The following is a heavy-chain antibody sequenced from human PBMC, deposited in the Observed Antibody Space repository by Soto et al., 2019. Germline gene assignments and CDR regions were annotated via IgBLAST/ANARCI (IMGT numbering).Heavy chain of an antibody. CDR2: ISNSGGSV. CDR3: SKVKWNYGSVSDI. CDR1: GFTFSSFA. D-gene: IGHD1-7*01. Sequence: EVQLLESGGGLVQPGGSLRLSCAASGFTFSSFAMSWVRQAPGKGLEWVSGISNSGGSVNYEDSVKGRFTISRDNSKNTLSLEMNSLSVEDTALYYCSKVKWNYGSVSDIWGQGTMVTVSS. V-gene: IGHV3-23*01. J-gene: IGHJ3*02.